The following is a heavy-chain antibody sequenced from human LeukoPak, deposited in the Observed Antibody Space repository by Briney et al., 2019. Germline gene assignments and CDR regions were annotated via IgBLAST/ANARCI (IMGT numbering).Heavy chain of an antibody. Sequence: ASVTVSCKASGYTFTDYYILWVRQAPGQGPEWMGWINPNSGGTNYAQNFKGRVTMTRDTSISTAYMELNSLTSDDTAVYYCARYLPKTGYVGALDVWGQGTTVTVSS. CDR3: ARYLPKTGYVGALDV. D-gene: IGHD5-12*01. CDR2: INPNSGGT. CDR1: GYTFTDYY. J-gene: IGHJ3*01. V-gene: IGHV1-2*02.